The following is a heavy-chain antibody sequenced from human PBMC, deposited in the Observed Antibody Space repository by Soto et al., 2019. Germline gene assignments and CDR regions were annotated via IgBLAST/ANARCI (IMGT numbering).Heavy chain of an antibody. D-gene: IGHD3-10*01. Sequence: QVQLQESGPGLVKPSETLSLTCTVSGDSLTNYYCSWFRQPPGKGLEWIGYIMYSGYSAYNLPLKRPVTMSMDTSKTQFSLMLESVTATDTAVYYCARHGFGPLHGLVDVWGQGTTVIVSS. CDR3: ARHGFGPLHGLVDV. V-gene: IGHV4-59*08. J-gene: IGHJ6*02. CDR1: GDSLTNYY. CDR2: IMYSGYS.